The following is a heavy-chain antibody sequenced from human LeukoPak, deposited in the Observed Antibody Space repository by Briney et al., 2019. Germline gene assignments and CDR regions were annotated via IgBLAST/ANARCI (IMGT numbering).Heavy chain of an antibody. Sequence: SETLSLTCTVSGGSISSGSYYWSWIRQPAGKGLEWIWRIYTSGSANYNPSLKSRVTISVDTSKNQFSLKLSSVTAADTAVYYCARDRGGYDSSGYYWVHWGQGTLVTVSS. CDR1: GGSISSGSYY. CDR2: IYTSGSA. J-gene: IGHJ4*02. D-gene: IGHD3-22*01. V-gene: IGHV4-61*02. CDR3: ARDRGGYDSSGYYWVH.